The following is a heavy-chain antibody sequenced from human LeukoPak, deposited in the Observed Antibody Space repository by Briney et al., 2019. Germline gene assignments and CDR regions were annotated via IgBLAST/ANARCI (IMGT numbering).Heavy chain of an antibody. V-gene: IGHV3-33*01. CDR1: GFTFSNYG. CDR2: IWYDGSNK. J-gene: IGHJ4*02. D-gene: IGHD5-24*01. CDR3: AREMATILSSIDF. Sequence: GGSLRLSCAASGFTFSNYGMHWVRQAPGKGLEWVAVIWYDGSNKYCSDSVKGRFTISRDNSKNTLYLQVNSLRAEDTAVYYCAREMATILSSIDFWGQGTLVTVSS.